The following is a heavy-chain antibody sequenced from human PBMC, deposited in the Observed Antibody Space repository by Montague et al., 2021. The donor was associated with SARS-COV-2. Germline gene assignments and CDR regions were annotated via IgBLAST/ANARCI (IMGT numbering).Heavy chain of an antibody. CDR3: PRLGLRYFCWLLFGEGYFDY. Sequence: SETLSLTCTVSGGSIRSYYWSWIRQTPGKGLERIGYIYYSGSTNYNPSLKSRVTISVDTSKNQFSLKLSPVTAADTAVYYCPRLGLRYFCWLLFGEGYFDYWGQGTLVTVSS. D-gene: IGHD3-9*01. V-gene: IGHV4-59*08. J-gene: IGHJ4*02. CDR2: IYYSGST. CDR1: GGSIRSYY.